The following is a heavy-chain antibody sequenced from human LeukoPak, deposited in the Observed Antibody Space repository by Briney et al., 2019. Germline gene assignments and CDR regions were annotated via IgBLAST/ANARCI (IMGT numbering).Heavy chain of an antibody. CDR1: GGFFSGYY. CDR2: IFYGGST. Sequence: SETLSLTCTVSGGFFSGYYWSWIRQAPGKGPEWVGCIFYGGSTQYNPSLKSRVTMSLDASKNQLSLKLNSVTAADTAMYYCALIPPGYTYGFDYWGQGTLVTVSS. J-gene: IGHJ4*02. CDR3: ALIPPGYTYGFDY. D-gene: IGHD5-18*01. V-gene: IGHV4-59*08.